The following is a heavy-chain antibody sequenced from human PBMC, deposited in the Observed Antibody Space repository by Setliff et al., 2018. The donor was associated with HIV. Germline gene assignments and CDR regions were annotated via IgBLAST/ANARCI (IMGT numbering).Heavy chain of an antibody. CDR1: GGSISSDY. V-gene: IGHV4-4*07. CDR3: ARVPTSSWYVTTQRTKEYFHH. J-gene: IGHJ1*01. D-gene: IGHD6-13*01. CDR2: VYISGST. Sequence: SETLSLTCTVSGGSISSDYWSWIRQPAGKGLEGIGRVYISGSTNYSPSLRSRVTMSVDTSRNQFSLRLSSVTAADTAIYYCARVPTSSWYVTTQRTKEYFHHWGQGTLVTVSS.